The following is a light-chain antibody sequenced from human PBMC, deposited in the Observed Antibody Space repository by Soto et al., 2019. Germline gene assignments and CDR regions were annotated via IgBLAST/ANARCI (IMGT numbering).Light chain of an antibody. J-gene: IGLJ3*02. V-gene: IGLV2-23*02. CDR2: GVR. Sequence: QSALTQPASVSGCPGQSITISCTGTSSDVGSHNFVSWYQQHPGKAPKLVIYGVRERPSGVSNRFSGSKSGNTASLTISGLQAEDEAEYCCCSDAGSLTWVFGGGTKLTVL. CDR3: CSDAGSLTWV. CDR1: SSDVGSHNF.